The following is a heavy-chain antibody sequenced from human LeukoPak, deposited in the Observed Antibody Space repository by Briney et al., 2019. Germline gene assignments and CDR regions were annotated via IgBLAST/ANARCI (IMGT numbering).Heavy chain of an antibody. Sequence: PGGSLRLSCAASGFTFSSYSMNWVRQAPGKGLEWVSSISSSSSYIYYADSVKGRFTISRDNTKNSLYLQMNSLRAEDTAVYYCAREGSGSYYTFDYWGQGTLVTVSS. V-gene: IGHV3-21*01. CDR3: AREGSGSYYTFDY. J-gene: IGHJ4*02. D-gene: IGHD3-10*01. CDR1: GFTFSSYS. CDR2: ISSSSSYI.